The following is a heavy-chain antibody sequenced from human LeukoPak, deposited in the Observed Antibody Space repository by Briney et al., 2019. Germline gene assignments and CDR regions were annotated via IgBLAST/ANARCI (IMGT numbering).Heavy chain of an antibody. V-gene: IGHV1-69*05. Sequence: GSSVKVSCKASGGTFSSYAISWVRQAPRQGLEWMGGIIPIFGTANYAQKLQGRVTMTTDTSTSTAYMELRSLRSDDTAVYYCAREQATSSLFPAWPENWFDPWGQGTLVTVSS. D-gene: IGHD6-6*01. CDR1: GGTFSSYA. CDR2: IIPIFGTA. J-gene: IGHJ5*02. CDR3: AREQATSSLFPAWPENWFDP.